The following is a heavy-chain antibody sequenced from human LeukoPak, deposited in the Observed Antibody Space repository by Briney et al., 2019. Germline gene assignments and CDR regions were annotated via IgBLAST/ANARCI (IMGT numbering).Heavy chain of an antibody. D-gene: IGHD6-13*01. Sequence: SETLSLTCTVSGGSISSYYWSWIRQPPGKGLEWIGYIYYSGSTNYNPSLKSRVTISVDTSKNQFSLKLSSVTAADTAVYYCARLRGSSSWYPFDYWGQGTLVTVSS. CDR3: ARLRGSSSWYPFDY. J-gene: IGHJ4*02. CDR1: GGSISSYY. V-gene: IGHV4-59*08. CDR2: IYYSGST.